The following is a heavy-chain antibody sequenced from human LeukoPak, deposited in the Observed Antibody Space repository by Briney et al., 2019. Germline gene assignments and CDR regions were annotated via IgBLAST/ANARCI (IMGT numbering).Heavy chain of an antibody. CDR3: ARDLITREYYFDY. CDR1: GYSFTVYY. V-gene: IGHV1-2*02. CDR2: INPNSGVT. J-gene: IGHJ4*02. D-gene: IGHD6-6*01. Sequence: ASVKVSCKASGYSFTVYYIHWVRQAPGQGLEWMGWINPNSGVTNYAQKFQGRVTMTRDTSISTAYMELSRLRSDDTAVYYCARDLITREYYFDYWGQGTLVTVSS.